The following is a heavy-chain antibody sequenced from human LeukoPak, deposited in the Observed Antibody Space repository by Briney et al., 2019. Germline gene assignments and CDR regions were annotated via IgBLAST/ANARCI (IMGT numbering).Heavy chain of an antibody. CDR3: ARDPMATIGDYFDY. Sequence: LGGSLRLSCAASGFTFISYSMNWVRQAPGKGLEWVSSISSSSSYIYYADSVKGRFTISRDNAKNSLYLQMNSLRAKDTAVYYCARDPMATIGDYFDYWGQGTLVTVSS. CDR2: ISSSSSYI. V-gene: IGHV3-21*01. D-gene: IGHD5-24*01. CDR1: GFTFISYS. J-gene: IGHJ4*02.